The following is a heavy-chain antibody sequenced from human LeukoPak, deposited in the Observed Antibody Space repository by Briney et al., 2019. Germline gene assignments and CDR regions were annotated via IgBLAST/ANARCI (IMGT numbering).Heavy chain of an antibody. V-gene: IGHV3-30*02. CDR1: GFTFSNYG. D-gene: IGHD6-6*01. Sequence: GGSLRLSCAASGFTFSNYGMHWVRQAPGKGLEWVAFIRYDGSNKYYADSVKGRFTISRDNSKSTLYLQMNSLRVEDTAVYYCAKGSHSSSSGISIFDYWGQGTLVTVSS. J-gene: IGHJ4*02. CDR3: AKGSHSSSSGISIFDY. CDR2: IRYDGSNK.